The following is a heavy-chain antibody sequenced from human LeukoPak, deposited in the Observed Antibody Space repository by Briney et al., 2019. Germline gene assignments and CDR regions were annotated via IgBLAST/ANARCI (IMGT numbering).Heavy chain of an antibody. Sequence: KSGGSLRLSCAASGFTFSNAWMSWVREAPGKGLEWISYISNSGSTMYYADSVKGRFTISRDNAKNSLYLQMNSLRAEDTAVYYSERDALGSYDYWGQGTLVTVSS. V-gene: IGHV3-11*01. CDR1: GFTFSNAW. D-gene: IGHD3-10*01. CDR2: ISNSGSTM. CDR3: ERDALGSYDY. J-gene: IGHJ4*02.